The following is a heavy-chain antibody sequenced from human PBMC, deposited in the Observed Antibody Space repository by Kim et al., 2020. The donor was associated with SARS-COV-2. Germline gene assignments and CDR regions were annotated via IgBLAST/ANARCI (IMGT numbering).Heavy chain of an antibody. CDR2: IFYDGSKT. V-gene: IGHV3-30*18. Sequence: GGSLRLSCAASGFIFSEYGMYWVRQSPGKGLERVAVIFYDGSKTYYGDSVKGRFTISRDNSKNTLYLQMNSLRTEDTAVYYCVKGSSSFQFYYYGMDVWG. CDR3: VKGSSSFQFYYYGMDV. CDR1: GFIFSEYG. J-gene: IGHJ6*01.